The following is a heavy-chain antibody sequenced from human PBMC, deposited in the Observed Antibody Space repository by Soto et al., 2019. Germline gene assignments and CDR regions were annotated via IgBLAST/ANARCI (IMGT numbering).Heavy chain of an antibody. CDR2: INVDGSST. CDR1: GFTFSAYW. D-gene: IGHD1-26*01. J-gene: IGHJ4*02. V-gene: IGHV3-74*01. CDR3: AGRSGSYLNY. Sequence: GSLRLSCAASGFTFSAYWMHWVRQAPGKGLVWVSRINVDGSSTTYADAVQGRFTISRDNAKNTLYLQMNTLRAEDTAVYYCAGRSGSYLNYWGQGTLVTVSS.